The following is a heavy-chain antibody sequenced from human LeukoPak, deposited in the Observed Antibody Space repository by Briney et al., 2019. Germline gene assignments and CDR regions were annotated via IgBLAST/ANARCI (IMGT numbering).Heavy chain of an antibody. J-gene: IGHJ4*02. V-gene: IGHV3-53*01. CDR3: ASARRCGLSGDTGACFDY. CDR1: GFSFSTNH. D-gene: IGHD4-17*01. CDR2: IYTAGST. Sequence: PGGSLRLSCAASGFSFSTNHVSWVRLAPGKGLEWVSIIYTAGSTFYADSVKGRFTISRDISRNTLFLQMNSLIATGPGADDSASARRCGLSGDTGACFDYWGQGTLVTVSS.